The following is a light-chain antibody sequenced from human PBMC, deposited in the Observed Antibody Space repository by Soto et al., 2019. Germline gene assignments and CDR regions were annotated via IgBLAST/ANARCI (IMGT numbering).Light chain of an antibody. CDR1: NSNIGRYS. CDR3: AAWYDNVNGPL. Sequence: QSVLTQPPSLSGTPGQRVTISCSGSNSNIGRYSVNWYQHFPGTAPKILIYSDDERPSGVVDRFYGSTSGTSASLAISGLQSEDEAEYYCAAWYDNVNGPLFGGGTKLTVL. CDR2: SDD. J-gene: IGLJ3*02. V-gene: IGLV1-44*01.